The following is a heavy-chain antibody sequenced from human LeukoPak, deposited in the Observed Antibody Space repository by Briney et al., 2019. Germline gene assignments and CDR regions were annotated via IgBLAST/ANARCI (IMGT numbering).Heavy chain of an antibody. V-gene: IGHV3-74*01. CDR3: ARENLAAAADY. Sequence: GGSLRLSCAASEFTFSAYWMHWVRQAPGKGLVWVSRIRGDGSMTNYADSVKGRLTISRDNAKNTLYLQMNSLRLEDTAVYYCARENLAAAADYWGQGTVVTVSS. CDR2: IRGDGSMT. D-gene: IGHD6-25*01. J-gene: IGHJ4*02. CDR1: EFTFSAYW.